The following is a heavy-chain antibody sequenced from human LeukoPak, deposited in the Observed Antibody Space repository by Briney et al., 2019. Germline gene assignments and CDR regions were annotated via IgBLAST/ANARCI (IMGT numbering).Heavy chain of an antibody. CDR2: TEQDGSER. D-gene: IGHD1-26*01. J-gene: IGHJ5*02. V-gene: IGHV3-7*01. Sequence: GGSLRLSCAASGFTFRTYWMAWVRQAPGKGLEWVATTEQDGSERYYVDSVKGRFTISRDNAKNSLYVQMNSLRGEDTAVYYCAGARGWEFSSWGQGTLVTVSS. CDR3: AGARGWEFSS. CDR1: GFTFRTYW.